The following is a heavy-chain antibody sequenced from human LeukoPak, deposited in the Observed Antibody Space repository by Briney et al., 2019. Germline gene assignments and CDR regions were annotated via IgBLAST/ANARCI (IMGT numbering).Heavy chain of an antibody. Sequence: SETLSLTCTVSGYSISSGYYWGWIRQPPGKGLEWIGSIYHSGSTYYNPSLKSRVPISVDTSKNQFSLKLSSVTAADTAVYYCARHDPVTTDFDYWGQGTLVTVSS. CDR2: IYHSGST. V-gene: IGHV4-38-2*02. CDR1: GYSISSGYY. J-gene: IGHJ4*02. D-gene: IGHD4-11*01. CDR3: ARHDPVTTDFDY.